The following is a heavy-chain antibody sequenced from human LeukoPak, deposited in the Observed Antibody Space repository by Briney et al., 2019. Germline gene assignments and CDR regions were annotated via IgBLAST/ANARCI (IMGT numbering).Heavy chain of an antibody. D-gene: IGHD6-13*01. J-gene: IGHJ4*02. CDR3: ARDFMTLSGQQLGLDY. CDR2: IYYSGST. Sequence: SETLSLTCTVSGGSISSSSYYWGWIRQPQGKGLEWIGSIYYSGSTYYNPSLKSRVTISVDTSKNQFSLKLSSVTAADTAVYYCARDFMTLSGQQLGLDYWGQGTLVTVSS. V-gene: IGHV4-39*07. CDR1: GGSISSSSYY.